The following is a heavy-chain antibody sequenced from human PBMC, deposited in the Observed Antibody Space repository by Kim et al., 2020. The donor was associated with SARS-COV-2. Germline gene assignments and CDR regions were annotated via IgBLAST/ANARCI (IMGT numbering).Heavy chain of an antibody. J-gene: IGHJ6*02. D-gene: IGHD6-13*01. Sequence: QKFQGRVTMTRDTSTSTVYMELSSLRSEDTAVYYCASTYSSTLGYYGMDVWGQGTTVTVSS. CDR3: ASTYSSTLGYYGMDV. V-gene: IGHV1-46*01.